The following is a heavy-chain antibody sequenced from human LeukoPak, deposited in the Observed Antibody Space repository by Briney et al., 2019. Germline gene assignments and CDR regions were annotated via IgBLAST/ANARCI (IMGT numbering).Heavy chain of an antibody. CDR3: ARLGGRFSSIDY. D-gene: IGHD3-16*01. J-gene: IGHJ4*02. CDR2: IYTSGST. Sequence: SETLSLTCTVSGGSISSGSYYWSWIRQPAGKGLEWIGRIYTSGSTNYNPSLKSRVTISVDTSKNQFSLKLSSVTAADTAVYYCARLGGRFSSIDYWGQGTLVTVSS. CDR1: GGSISSGSYY. V-gene: IGHV4-61*02.